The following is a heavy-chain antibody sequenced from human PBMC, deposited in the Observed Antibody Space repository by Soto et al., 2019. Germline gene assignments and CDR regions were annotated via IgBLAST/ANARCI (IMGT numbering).Heavy chain of an antibody. CDR1: GFTFSSYG. D-gene: IGHD5-12*01. J-gene: IGHJ6*02. CDR2: MSYDGSNK. V-gene: IGHV3-30*18. Sequence: QVQLVESGGGVVQPGRSLRLSCAASGFTFSSYGMHWVRQAPGKGLEWVAVMSYDGSNKYYADSVKGRFTISRDNSKNTLYLQMNSLRAEDTAVYYCAKSSSGYDSRFYYYYGMDVWGQGTTVTVSS. CDR3: AKSSSGYDSRFYYYYGMDV.